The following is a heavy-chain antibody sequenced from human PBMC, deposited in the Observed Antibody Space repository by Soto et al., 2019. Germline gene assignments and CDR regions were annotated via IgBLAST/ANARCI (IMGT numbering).Heavy chain of an antibody. D-gene: IGHD3-16*02. CDR3: ARLYGLDAFDF. J-gene: IGHJ3*01. CDR1: GGSISSYY. Sequence: QVQLQESGPGLVKPSETLSLTCTVSGGSISSYYWSWIRQPPGKGLEWIGYIFYSGSTNYNPSLKGXVTISVDTSKNQFSLKLSSVTAADTAVYYCARLYGLDAFDFWGQGTMVTVSS. V-gene: IGHV4-59*08. CDR2: IFYSGST.